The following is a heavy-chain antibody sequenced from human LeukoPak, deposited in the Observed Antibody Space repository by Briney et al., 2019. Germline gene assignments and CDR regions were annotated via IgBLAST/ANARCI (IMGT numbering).Heavy chain of an antibody. CDR3: AREGDRVVAFDI. D-gene: IGHD3-16*01. CDR1: GFTFSSYG. V-gene: IGHV3-21*01. Sequence: GGSLRLSCAASGFTFSSYGMNWVRQAPGKGLEWVSSISSSSSYIYYADSVKGRFTISRDNAKNSLYLQMNSLRAEDTAVYYCAREGDRVVAFDIWGQGTMVTVSS. CDR2: ISSSSSYI. J-gene: IGHJ3*02.